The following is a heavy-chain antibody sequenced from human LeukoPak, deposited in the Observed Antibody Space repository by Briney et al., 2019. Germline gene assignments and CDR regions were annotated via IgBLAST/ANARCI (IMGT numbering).Heavy chain of an antibody. CDR3: ARDYCSSTSCYADAFDI. Sequence: SETLSLTCTVSGGSISSSSYYWGWIRQPPGKGLEWIGSIYYSGSTYYNPSLKSRVTISVDTSKNQFSLKLSSVTAADTAVYYCARDYCSSTSCYADAFDIWGQGTMVTVSS. CDR1: GGSISSSSYY. D-gene: IGHD2-2*01. V-gene: IGHV4-39*02. CDR2: IYYSGST. J-gene: IGHJ3*02.